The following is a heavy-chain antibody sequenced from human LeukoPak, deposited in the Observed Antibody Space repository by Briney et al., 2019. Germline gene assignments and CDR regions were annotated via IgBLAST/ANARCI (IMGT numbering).Heavy chain of an antibody. D-gene: IGHD3-10*01. CDR3: AIHMVRGVISWFDP. CDR1: GYTFTSYD. J-gene: IGHJ5*02. Sequence: ASVKVSCKASGYTFTSYDINWVRQATGQGLEWMGWTNPNSGNTGYAQKFQGRVTITRNTSISTAYMELSSLRSEDTAVYYCAIHMVRGVISWFDPWGQGTLVTVSS. CDR2: TNPNSGNT. V-gene: IGHV1-8*03.